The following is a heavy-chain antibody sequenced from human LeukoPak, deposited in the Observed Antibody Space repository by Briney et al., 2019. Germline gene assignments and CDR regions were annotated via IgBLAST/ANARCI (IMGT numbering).Heavy chain of an antibody. CDR3: ARSTISWTEEGNYYYYMDV. CDR2: ISTSGST. V-gene: IGHV4-61*02. J-gene: IGHJ6*03. CDR1: GGSINSGFYY. D-gene: IGHD5-24*01. Sequence: PSETLSLTCTVSGGSINSGFYYWNWLRQSDGKGLEWIGRISTSGSTNYNPSLQSQVTISNQFSLRLSSVTAADTAVYYCARSTISWTEEGNYYYYMDVWDKGTTVTVSS.